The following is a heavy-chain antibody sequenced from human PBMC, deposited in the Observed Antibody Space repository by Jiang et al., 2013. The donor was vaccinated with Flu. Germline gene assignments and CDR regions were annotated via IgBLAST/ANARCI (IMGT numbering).Heavy chain of an antibody. J-gene: IGHJ4*02. Sequence: ASGYTFTSYAMNWVRQAPGQGLSGWDGSTPTLGTQRMPRASQDGLSSPWTPSVSTAYLQISSLKAEDTAVYYCAREARLITMVRGVLGYWGQGTLVTVSS. CDR3: AREARLITMVRGVLGY. CDR1: GYTFTSYA. CDR2: STPTLGT. D-gene: IGHD3-10*01. V-gene: IGHV7-4-1*02.